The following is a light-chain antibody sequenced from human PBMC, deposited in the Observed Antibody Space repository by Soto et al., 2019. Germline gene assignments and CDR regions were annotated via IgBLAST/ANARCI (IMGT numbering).Light chain of an antibody. CDR1: SSDVGAYNY. Sequence: QSALTQPPSASGSPGQSVTISCTGTSSDVGAYNYVSWYQQHPGKVPKLMIYEVSKRPSGVPVRFSGSKSGNTASLTVSGLQAEDEADYYCSSYAGSNNVVFGGGTKLTVL. J-gene: IGLJ3*02. CDR3: SSYAGSNNVV. CDR2: EVS. V-gene: IGLV2-8*01.